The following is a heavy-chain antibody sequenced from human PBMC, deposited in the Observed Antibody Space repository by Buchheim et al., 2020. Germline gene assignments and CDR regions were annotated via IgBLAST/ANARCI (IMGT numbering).Heavy chain of an antibody. Sequence: EVQLVESGRGLVKPGGSLRLSCAASGFTISAYNMNWVRQAPGKGPEWVSSISSSCNNIYYADSVKGRFTISRDNAKNSLYLQMNSLRAEDTAVYYCARDFMITHHYYGMDVWGQGTT. J-gene: IGHJ6*02. CDR1: GFTISAYN. CDR2: ISSSCNNI. CDR3: ARDFMITHHYYGMDV. D-gene: IGHD3-16*01. V-gene: IGHV3-21*01.